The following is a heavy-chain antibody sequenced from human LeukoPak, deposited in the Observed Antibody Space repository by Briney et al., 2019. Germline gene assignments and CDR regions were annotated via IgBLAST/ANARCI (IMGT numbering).Heavy chain of an antibody. CDR2: ISSSSTFI. V-gene: IGHV3-21*06. J-gene: IGHJ4*02. CDR3: ARDRFNDY. Sequence: GGSLRLSCAASGFTFSSYNINWVRQAPGKGLEWVSSISSSSTFIYYADSVKGRFTISRDNAKNSLYLQMDSLRAEDSAVYFCARDRFNDYWGQGTLVTVSS. CDR1: GFTFSSYN.